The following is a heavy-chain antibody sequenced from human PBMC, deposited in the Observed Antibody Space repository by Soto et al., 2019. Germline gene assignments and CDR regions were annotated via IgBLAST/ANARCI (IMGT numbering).Heavy chain of an antibody. D-gene: IGHD3-9*01. CDR2: ISGSGGST. CDR3: AKEGYFDWLSPLGFDY. Sequence: GGSLRLSCAASGFTFSSYAMSWVRQAPGKGLEWVSAISGSGGSTYYADSVKGRFTISRDNSKNTLYLQMNSLRAEDTAVYYCAKEGYFDWLSPLGFDYWGQGTLVTVSS. J-gene: IGHJ4*02. V-gene: IGHV3-23*01. CDR1: GFTFSSYA.